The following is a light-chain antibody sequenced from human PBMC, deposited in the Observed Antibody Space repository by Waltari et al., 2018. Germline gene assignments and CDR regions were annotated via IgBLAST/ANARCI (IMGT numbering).Light chain of an antibody. CDR3: QQHNDWPPWT. CDR1: QNVNSN. CDR2: GAS. V-gene: IGKV3-15*01. Sequence: EIIMTQSPATLSLSPGERATLSCRASQNVNSNLAWYQQKPGQAPRLLSYGASIMATGIPARFSGSGSGTQFTLTINSLQSEDSAVYFCQQHNDWPPWTFGQGTKVELK. J-gene: IGKJ1*01.